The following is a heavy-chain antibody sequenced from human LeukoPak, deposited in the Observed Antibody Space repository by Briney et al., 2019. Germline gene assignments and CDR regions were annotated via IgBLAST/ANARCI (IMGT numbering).Heavy chain of an antibody. Sequence: GGSLRLSCAASGFTFSGSAMHWVRQASGKGLEWVGRIRSKANSYATAYAASVKGRFTISRDDSKHAAYLQMNSLKTEDTAVYYCTSLYSYGYTYWGQGTLVTVSS. J-gene: IGHJ4*02. D-gene: IGHD5-18*01. CDR2: IRSKANSYAT. V-gene: IGHV3-73*01. CDR3: TSLYSYGYTY. CDR1: GFTFSGSA.